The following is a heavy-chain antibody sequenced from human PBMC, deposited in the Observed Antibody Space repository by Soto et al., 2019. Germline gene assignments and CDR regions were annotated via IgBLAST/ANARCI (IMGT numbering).Heavy chain of an antibody. J-gene: IGHJ5*02. CDR2: IYATGTT. Sequence: SETLSLTCTVSGASISGFYWSWIRKSAGKGLEWIGRIYATGTTDYNPSLKSRVMMSVDTSKKQFSLKLRSVTAADTAVYYCVRDCTTTLLAWFDTWGQGISVTVSS. D-gene: IGHD2-8*01. V-gene: IGHV4-4*07. CDR3: VRDCTTTLLAWFDT. CDR1: GASISGFY.